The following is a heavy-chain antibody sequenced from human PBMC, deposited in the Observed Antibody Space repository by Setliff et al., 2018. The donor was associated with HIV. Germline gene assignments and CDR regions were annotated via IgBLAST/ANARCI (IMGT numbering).Heavy chain of an antibody. V-gene: IGHV3-7*01. Sequence: QSGGSLRLSCAASGFTFSRYWMIWVRQAPGKGLEWVANIDLYGSEKNYVDSVEGRFTISRDNARNSLFLQMNSLRAEDTAVYYCATYRGYNSGYYPHPGSPDYWGQGTLVTVSS. CDR3: ATYRGYNSGYYPHPGSPDY. J-gene: IGHJ4*02. CDR2: IDLYGSEK. CDR1: GFTFSRYW. D-gene: IGHD3-22*01.